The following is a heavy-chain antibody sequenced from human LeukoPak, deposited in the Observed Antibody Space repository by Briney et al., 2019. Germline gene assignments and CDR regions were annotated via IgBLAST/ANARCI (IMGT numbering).Heavy chain of an antibody. CDR2: IRQDGSGK. D-gene: IGHD6-13*01. J-gene: IGHJ4*02. CDR3: ARDQSSWRPENDY. CDR1: GFTFSSYW. V-gene: IGHV3-7*01. Sequence: PGGSLRLSCAASGFTFSSYWMSWVRQAPGKGLEWVANIRQDGSGKYYVDSVKGRFTISRDNAKNSLYLQMNSLRAEDTAVYYCARDQSSWRPENDYWGQGTLVTVSS.